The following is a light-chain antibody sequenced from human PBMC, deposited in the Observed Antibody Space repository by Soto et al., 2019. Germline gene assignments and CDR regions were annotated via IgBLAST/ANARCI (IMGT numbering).Light chain of an antibody. V-gene: IGKV3-20*01. Sequence: EIVLTQSPGTLSLSPGERATLSCRASRSVSSSYLAWYQQKPGQAPRLLIYGASSRATGIPDRFSGSGSGTDFTLTISRLEPEXXXXXXXXXXXXXPPITFGQGTRLEIK. CDR3: XXXXXXPPIT. CDR2: GAS. J-gene: IGKJ5*01. CDR1: RSVSSSY.